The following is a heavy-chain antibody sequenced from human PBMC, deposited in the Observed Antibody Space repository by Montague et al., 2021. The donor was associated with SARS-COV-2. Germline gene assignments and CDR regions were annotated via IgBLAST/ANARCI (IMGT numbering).Heavy chain of an antibody. Sequence: CAISGDSVASNSATWNWVRQSPSGGLEWLGRTYYRSKWYNDYAVXVRGRVTINPDTSKNQFSLQLNSVTPEDTAIYYCTSGREGNYNVMDVWGQGTTVTVSS. CDR3: TSGREGNYNVMDV. CDR1: GDSVASNSAT. J-gene: IGHJ6*02. CDR2: TYYRSKWYN. V-gene: IGHV6-1*01. D-gene: IGHD1-1*01.